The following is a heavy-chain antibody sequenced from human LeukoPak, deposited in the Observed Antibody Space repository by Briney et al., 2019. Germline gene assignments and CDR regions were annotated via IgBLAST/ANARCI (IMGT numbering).Heavy chain of an antibody. CDR2: ISTSSSYI. CDR3: ARYDVWGSYRAFDY. J-gene: IGHJ4*02. V-gene: IGHV3-21*04. CDR1: GFTFSSYS. D-gene: IGHD3-16*02. Sequence: GGSLRLSCAASGFTFSSYSMNWVRQAPGKGLEWVSSISTSSSYIYYADSLKGRFTISRDNAKNSLYLQMNSLRAEDTAVYYCARYDVWGSYRAFDYWGQGTLVTVSS.